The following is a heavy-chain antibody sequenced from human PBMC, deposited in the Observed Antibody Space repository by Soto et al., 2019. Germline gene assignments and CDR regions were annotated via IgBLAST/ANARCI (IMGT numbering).Heavy chain of an antibody. CDR2: IYVDGTT. CDR3: IKGKVGTDPNWLDP. J-gene: IGHJ5*02. CDR1: GFSVGSSY. V-gene: IGHV3-66*01. Sequence: EVQLVESGGCLVQSGVSLILSCASSGFSVGSSYLYWVRQAPGRGLQWVSSIYVDGTTYYTDSVKGRFSISRDSSKNTLYLQMNSLGAEDTALYYCIKGKVGTDPNWLDPWGQGSLVTVSS. D-gene: IGHD2-21*02.